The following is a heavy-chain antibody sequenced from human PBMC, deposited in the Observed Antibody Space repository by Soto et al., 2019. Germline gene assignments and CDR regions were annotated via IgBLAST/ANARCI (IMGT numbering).Heavy chain of an antibody. D-gene: IGHD1-20*01. CDR1: GYTFTSYG. J-gene: IGHJ6*02. CDR3: ARDGSITGRKGMDV. V-gene: IGHV1-18*01. Sequence: QVQLVQSGAEVKKPGASVKVSCKASGYTFTSYGISWVRQAPGQGLEWMGWISGYNGNTKYEQKLQGRVTMTTDTCTSTAYMELRSLRSDDTAVYYCARDGSITGRKGMDVWGQGTTVTVSS. CDR2: ISGYNGNT.